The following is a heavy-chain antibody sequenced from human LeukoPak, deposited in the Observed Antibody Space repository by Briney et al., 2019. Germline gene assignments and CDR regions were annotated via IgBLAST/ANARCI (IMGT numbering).Heavy chain of an antibody. CDR1: GGSISSGSYY. CDR2: IYTSGST. Sequence: SETLSLTCTVSGGSISSGSYYWSWIRQPAGKGLEWIGRIYTSGSTNYNPSLKSRVTISVDTSKNQFSLKLSSVTAADTAVYYCARDPGDSGRYYYGMDVWGQGTTVTVSS. D-gene: IGHD7-27*01. CDR3: ARDPGDSGRYYYGMDV. V-gene: IGHV4-61*02. J-gene: IGHJ6*02.